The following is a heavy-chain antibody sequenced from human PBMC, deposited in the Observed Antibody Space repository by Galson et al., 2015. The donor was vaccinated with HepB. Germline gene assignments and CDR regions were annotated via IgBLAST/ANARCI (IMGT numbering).Heavy chain of an antibody. V-gene: IGHV1-69*02. D-gene: IGHD1-26*01. CDR2: IIPILGIA. Sequence: SVKVSCKASGGTFSSYTISWVRQAPGQGLEWMGRIIPILGIANYAQKFQGRVTITADKSTSTAYMELSSLRSEDTAVYYCASGVSSIVGDESYFDYWGQGTLVTVSS. CDR1: GGTFSSYT. CDR3: ASGVSSIVGDESYFDY. J-gene: IGHJ4*02.